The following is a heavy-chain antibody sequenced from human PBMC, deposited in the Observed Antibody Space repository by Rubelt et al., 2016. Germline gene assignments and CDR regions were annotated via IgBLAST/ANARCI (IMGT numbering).Heavy chain of an antibody. CDR2: ISGSASTI. J-gene: IGHJ4*02. CDR1: GFTFSGFY. CDR3: ARDRSYGGFDY. D-gene: IGHD3-10*01. Sequence: EVQLLESGGGLVQPGGSLRLSCAASGFTFSGFYMSWVRQAPGRGLEWLSCISGSASTIHYADSVKGRVTISRDNAKNSLFLQMSSLRAEDTALYYCARDRSYGGFDYWGQGTLVTVPS. V-gene: IGHV3-48*04.